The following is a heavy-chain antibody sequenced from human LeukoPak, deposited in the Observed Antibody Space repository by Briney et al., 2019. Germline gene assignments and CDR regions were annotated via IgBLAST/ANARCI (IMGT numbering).Heavy chain of an antibody. J-gene: IGHJ4*02. CDR2: TKPDGSAE. D-gene: IGHD2-15*01. CDR3: ARDGGLHTNFDY. V-gene: IGHV3-7*01. CDR1: GFSFRNYW. Sequence: PGESLRLSCAASGFSFRNYWMGWVRQAPGKGLEWVANTKPDGSAEYYADSVRGRFTASRDNANNLLYLQVNRLRAEDTAVYYCARDGGLHTNFDYWGQGTLLTVSS.